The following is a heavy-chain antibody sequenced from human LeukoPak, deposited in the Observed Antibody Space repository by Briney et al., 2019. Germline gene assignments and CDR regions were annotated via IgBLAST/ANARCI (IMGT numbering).Heavy chain of an antibody. V-gene: IGHV4-39*01. J-gene: IGHJ6*03. CDR3: ARQRADYYYYYVDV. CDR2: IYYSETT. Sequence: PSETLSLTCTVSGGSINTANYYWGWLRQPPGKGREWIGSIYYSETTYDNPSLKSRVTISIETSKNQFSLRLSSVTASDTAVYYCARQRADYYYYYVDVWGEGTTVAVS. CDR1: GGSINTANYY.